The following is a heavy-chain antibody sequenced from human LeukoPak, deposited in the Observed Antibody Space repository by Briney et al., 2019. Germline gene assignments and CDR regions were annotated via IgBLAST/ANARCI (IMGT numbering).Heavy chain of an antibody. CDR2: INSGGST. V-gene: IGHV3-66*02. J-gene: IGHJ6*03. D-gene: IGHD3-22*01. CDR1: GFTVSSNY. Sequence: GGSLRLSCAASGFTVSSNYMSWVRQAPGKGLEWVSVINSGGSTYYADSVKGRFTISRDNSKNTLYLQMNSLRAEDTAVYYCARDNYDSSGYYFFYYYYYMDVWGKGTTVTVSS. CDR3: ARDNYDSSGYYFFYYYYYMDV.